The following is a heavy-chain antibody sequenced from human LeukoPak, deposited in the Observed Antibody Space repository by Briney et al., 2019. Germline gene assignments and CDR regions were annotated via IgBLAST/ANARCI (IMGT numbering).Heavy chain of an antibody. D-gene: IGHD3-3*01. CDR2: ISAYNGNT. CDR3: ARDGYYDFWSGYYYLPLFDY. V-gene: IGHV1-18*01. J-gene: IGHJ4*02. Sequence: GASVKVSCKVSGYSLTELSIDWVRQAPGQGLEWMGWISAYNGNTNYAQKLQGRVTMTTDTSTSTAYMELRSLRSDDTAVYYCARDGYYDFWSGYYYLPLFDYWGQGTLVTVSS. CDR1: GYSLTELS.